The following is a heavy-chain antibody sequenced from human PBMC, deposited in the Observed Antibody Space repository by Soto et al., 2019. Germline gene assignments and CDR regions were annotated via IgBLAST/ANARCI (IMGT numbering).Heavy chain of an antibody. V-gene: IGHV4-34*01. CDR2: INHSGST. D-gene: IGHD2-15*01. CDR1: GGSFSGYY. Sequence: SETLSLTCAVYGGSFSGYYWSWIRQPPGKGLEWIGEINHSGSTNYNPSLKSRVTISVDTSKNQFSLKLSSVTAADTAVYYCARDRKYCSGGSCNLDFDYWGQGTLVTVSS. CDR3: ARDRKYCSGGSCNLDFDY. J-gene: IGHJ4*02.